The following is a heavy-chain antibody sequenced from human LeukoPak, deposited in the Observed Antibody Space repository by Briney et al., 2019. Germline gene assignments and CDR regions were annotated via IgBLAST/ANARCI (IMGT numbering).Heavy chain of an antibody. V-gene: IGHV4-59*01. CDR3: ARERWFGEFNAFDI. Sequence: SETLSLTCTVSGGSISSYYWSWIRQPPGKGLEWIGYIYYSGSTNYNPSLKSRVTISVDTSKNQFSLKLSSVTAADTAVYYCARERWFGEFNAFDIWGQGTMVTVSS. D-gene: IGHD3-10*01. CDR2: IYYSGST. CDR1: GGSISSYY. J-gene: IGHJ3*02.